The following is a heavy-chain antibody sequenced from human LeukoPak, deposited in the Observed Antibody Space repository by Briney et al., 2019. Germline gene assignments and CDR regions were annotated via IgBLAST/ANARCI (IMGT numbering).Heavy chain of an antibody. Sequence: SETLSLTCTVSGGSISSSSYYWGWLRQPPGKGLEWIGSFYYSGSTYYNPSLKSRVTISVDTSKNQFSLKLSSVTAVDTAVYYCARHDFWSGSLFDYWGQGTLVTVSS. D-gene: IGHD3-3*01. J-gene: IGHJ4*02. CDR1: GGSISSSSYY. CDR3: ARHDFWSGSLFDY. CDR2: FYYSGST. V-gene: IGHV4-39*01.